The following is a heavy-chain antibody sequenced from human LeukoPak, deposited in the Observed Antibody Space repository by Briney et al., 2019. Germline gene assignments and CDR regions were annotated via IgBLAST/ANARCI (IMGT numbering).Heavy chain of an antibody. V-gene: IGHV3-7*03. Sequence: GGSLRLSCAASGFTFSRYWMSWVRQAAGKGLEWVANIKEDGSEKYYMDSVKGRFTISRDNAKNSLYLHMNSLRAEDTASYYCAKLFYPAAGTGRVDFPFDYWGQGTLVTVSS. CDR1: GFTFSRYW. CDR2: IKEDGSEK. J-gene: IGHJ4*02. D-gene: IGHD6-13*01. CDR3: AKLFYPAAGTGRVDFPFDY.